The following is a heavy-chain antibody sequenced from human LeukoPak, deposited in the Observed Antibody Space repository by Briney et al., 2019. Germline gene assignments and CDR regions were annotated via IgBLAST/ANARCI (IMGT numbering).Heavy chain of an antibody. Sequence: ASVKVSCKASGYTFNGYYLHWVRQAPGQGLEWMGWINPNSGGTNYAQKFQGRVTMTRDTSISTAYMELSRMRSDDTAVYYCARWMTTVITPDYWGQGTLVTVSS. CDR3: ARWMTTVITPDY. J-gene: IGHJ4*02. CDR1: GYTFNGYY. D-gene: IGHD4-11*01. V-gene: IGHV1-2*02. CDR2: INPNSGGT.